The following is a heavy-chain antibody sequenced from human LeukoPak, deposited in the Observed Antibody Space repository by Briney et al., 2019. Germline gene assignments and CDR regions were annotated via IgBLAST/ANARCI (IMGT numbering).Heavy chain of an antibody. CDR3: ARQIVVVPAATNWFDP. J-gene: IGHJ5*02. CDR2: IYYSGSP. Sequence: SETLSLTCTVSGGSISSYYWSWIRQPPGKGLEWIGYIYYSGSPNYNPSLKSRVTISVDTSKNQFSLKLSSVTAADTAVYYCARQIVVVPAATNWFDPWGQGTRVTVSS. D-gene: IGHD2-2*01. V-gene: IGHV4-59*01. CDR1: GGSISSYY.